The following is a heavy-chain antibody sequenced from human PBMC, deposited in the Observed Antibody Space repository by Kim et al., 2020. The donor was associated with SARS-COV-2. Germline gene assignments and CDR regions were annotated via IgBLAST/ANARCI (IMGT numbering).Heavy chain of an antibody. J-gene: IGHJ5*02. CDR1: GDSLSSYH. CDR3: ARDLSVADSVSGFHP. CDR2: VSTDGRS. V-gene: IGHV4-4*07. Sequence: SETLSLTCTVSGDSLSSYHWGWIRQPPGKGLEWIGRVSTDGRSDYHPSLKSRVTISLDTSKNQFSLKLTSVTAADTAVYYCARDLSVADSVSGFHPWAQG.